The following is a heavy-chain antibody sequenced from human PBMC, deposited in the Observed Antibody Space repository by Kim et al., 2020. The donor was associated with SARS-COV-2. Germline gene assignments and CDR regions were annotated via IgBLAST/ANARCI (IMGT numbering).Heavy chain of an antibody. Sequence: VKVSCKASGGTFSSYAISWVRQAPGQGLEWMGGIIPIFGTANYAQKFQGRVTITADESTSTAYMELSSLRSEDTAVYYCARDGWGKAAGTYYYYGMDVWGQGTTVTVSS. D-gene: IGHD6-13*01. CDR1: GGTFSSYA. J-gene: IGHJ6*02. CDR2: IIPIFGTA. V-gene: IGHV1-69*01. CDR3: ARDGWGKAAGTYYYYGMDV.